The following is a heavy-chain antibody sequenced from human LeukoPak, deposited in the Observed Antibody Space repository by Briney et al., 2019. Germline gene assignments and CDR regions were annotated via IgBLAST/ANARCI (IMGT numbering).Heavy chain of an antibody. J-gene: IGHJ4*02. CDR1: GFTFSSYW. D-gene: IGHD3-3*01. CDR2: INSDGSST. V-gene: IGHV3-74*01. CDR3: ARAGQVDFWSGYSGYYFDY. Sequence: PGGSLRLSCAASGFTFSSYWMHWVRQAPGKGLVWVSRINSDGSSTSYADSVKDRFTISRDNAKNTLYLQMNSLRAEDTAVYYCARAGQVDFWSGYSGYYFDYWGQGTLVTVSS.